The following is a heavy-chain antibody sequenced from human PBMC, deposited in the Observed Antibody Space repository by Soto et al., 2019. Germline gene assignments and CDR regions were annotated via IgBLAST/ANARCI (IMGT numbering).Heavy chain of an antibody. Sequence: SETLSLTCTVSGGSIITTTDYWGWLRQPPGKGLEWIGSVYYSGSTYYNPSLKSRVTISVDTSMNQFSLMLSSVTAADKAVYFCARAPTDYSHDYWGLGNLVTVSS. D-gene: IGHD4-4*01. V-gene: IGHV4-39*01. CDR2: VYYSGST. CDR1: GGSIITTTDY. CDR3: ARAPTDYSHDY. J-gene: IGHJ4*02.